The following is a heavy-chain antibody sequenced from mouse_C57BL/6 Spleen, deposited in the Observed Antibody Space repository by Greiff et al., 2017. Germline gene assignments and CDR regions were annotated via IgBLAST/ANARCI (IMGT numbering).Heavy chain of an antibody. J-gene: IGHJ2*01. CDR3: ARKDYGHFDY. V-gene: IGHV1-69*01. CDR2: IDPSDSYT. CDR1: GYTFTSYW. Sequence: QVQLQQSGAELVMPGASVKLSCKASGYTFTSYWMHWVKQRPGQGLEWIGEIDPSDSYTNYNQKFKGKSTLTVDKSSSTAYMQLSSLTSEDSAVYYCARKDYGHFDYWGQGTTLTVSS. D-gene: IGHD1-2*01.